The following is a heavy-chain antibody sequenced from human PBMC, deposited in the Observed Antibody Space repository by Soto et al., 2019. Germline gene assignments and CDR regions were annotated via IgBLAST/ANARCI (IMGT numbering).Heavy chain of an antibody. CDR2: IMPIFGTT. J-gene: IGHJ4*02. Sequence: QVQLVQSGAEVKKPGSSVKVSCKASGGTFSSFPIAWVRQAPGQGLGWVGGIMPIFGTTKYAQNFRDRVTIYADESTSTAYMELSSLRFEDTAVYYCAMIEYSSGSDYWGQGTLVTVFS. D-gene: IGHD6-19*01. CDR3: AMIEYSSGSDY. CDR1: GGTFSSFP. V-gene: IGHV1-69*01.